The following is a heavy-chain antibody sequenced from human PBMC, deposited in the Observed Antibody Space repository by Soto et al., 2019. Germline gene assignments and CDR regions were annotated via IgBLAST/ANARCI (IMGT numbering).Heavy chain of an antibody. CDR2: IWYDGSNK. CDR1: GFTFSSYG. D-gene: IGHD4-17*01. CDR3: AKQLPYDDYYFDY. J-gene: IGHJ4*02. Sequence: PGGSLRLSCAASGFTFSSYGMHWVRQAPGKGLEWVAVIWYDGSNKYYADSVKGRFTISRDNSKNTLYLQMNSLRAEDTAVYYCAKQLPYDDYYFDYWGQGTLVTVSS. V-gene: IGHV3-30*02.